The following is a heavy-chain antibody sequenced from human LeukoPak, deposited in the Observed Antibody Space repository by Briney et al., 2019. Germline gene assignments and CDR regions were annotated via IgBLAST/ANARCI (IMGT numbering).Heavy chain of an antibody. J-gene: IGHJ5*02. D-gene: IGHD6-19*01. V-gene: IGHV3-21*01. CDR3: ARDRQAVAGLANWFDP. Sequence: GGSLRLSCAASGFTFSSYSMNWVRQAPGKGPEWASSISSSSSYIYYADSVKGRFTISRDNAKNSLYLQMNSLRAEDTAVYYCARDRQAVAGLANWFDPWGQGTLVTVSS. CDR2: ISSSSSYI. CDR1: GFTFSSYS.